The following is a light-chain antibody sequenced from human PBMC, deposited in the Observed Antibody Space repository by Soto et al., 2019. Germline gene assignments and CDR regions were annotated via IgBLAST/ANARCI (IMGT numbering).Light chain of an antibody. J-gene: IGKJ2*01. CDR1: RSLIYTDGNTY. V-gene: IGKV2-30*01. Sequence: DVVMTQSPLSLPVTLGQPASISCRASRSLIYTDGNTYLNWFHQRPGQSPRRLFSKVSNRDSGVPERFSGNGSGTDFTLKISRVEAEDVGLYYCMQGTHWPYTFGQGTKLEIK. CDR2: KVS. CDR3: MQGTHWPYT.